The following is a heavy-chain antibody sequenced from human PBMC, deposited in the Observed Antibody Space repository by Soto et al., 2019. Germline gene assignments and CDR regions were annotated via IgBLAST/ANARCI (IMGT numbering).Heavy chain of an antibody. CDR1: GYTFTGYY. CDR2: INPNSGGT. D-gene: IGHD6-19*01. Sequence: ASVKVSCKASGYTFTGYYMHWVRQAPGQGLEWMGWINPNSGGTNYAQKFQGWVTMTRDTSISTAYMELSRLRSDDTAVYYCARDPVNSSGWYYFDYWGQGTLVTVSS. J-gene: IGHJ4*02. V-gene: IGHV1-2*04. CDR3: ARDPVNSSGWYYFDY.